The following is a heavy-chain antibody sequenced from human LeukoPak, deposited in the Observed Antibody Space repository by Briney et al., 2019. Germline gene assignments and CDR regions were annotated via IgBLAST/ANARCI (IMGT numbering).Heavy chain of an antibody. J-gene: IGHJ5*02. CDR2: ISYDGINK. D-gene: IGHD3-3*01. V-gene: IGHV3-30-3*01. CDR1: GFTFSSYA. CDR3: ARAQLRFLEWKNWFDP. Sequence: GGSLRLSCAASGFTFSSYAMHWVRQAPGKGLEWVAVISYDGINKYYADSVKGRFTISRDNSKNTLYLQMNSLRAEDTAVYYCARAQLRFLEWKNWFDPWGQGALVTVSS.